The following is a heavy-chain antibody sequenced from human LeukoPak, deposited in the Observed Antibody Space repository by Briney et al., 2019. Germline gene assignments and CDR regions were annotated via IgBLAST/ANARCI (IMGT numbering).Heavy chain of an antibody. Sequence: ASVKVSCKASGYTFTSYGISWVRQAPGQGLEWMGWISAYNGNTNYAQKLQGRVTMTTDTSTSTAYMELRSLRSDDTAVYYCARGGYSSGWYGDKVFDYWGQGTLVTVFS. CDR3: ARGGYSSGWYGDKVFDY. CDR2: ISAYNGNT. D-gene: IGHD6-19*01. J-gene: IGHJ4*02. V-gene: IGHV1-18*01. CDR1: GYTFTSYG.